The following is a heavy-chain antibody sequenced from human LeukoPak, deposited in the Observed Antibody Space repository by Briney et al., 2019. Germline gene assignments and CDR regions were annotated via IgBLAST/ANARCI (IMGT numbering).Heavy chain of an antibody. V-gene: IGHV3-23*01. CDR2: ISGSGGST. D-gene: IGHD1-20*01. J-gene: IGHJ4*02. CDR3: AKDRITGTPYYFDY. Sequence: GGSLRLSCAASGFTFSGYAMSWVRQAPGKGLEWVLGISGSGGSTYYADSVKGRFTISRDNSKNTLYLQMDSLRAEDTAVYYCAKDRITGTPYYFDYWGQGTLVTVSS. CDR1: GFTFSGYA.